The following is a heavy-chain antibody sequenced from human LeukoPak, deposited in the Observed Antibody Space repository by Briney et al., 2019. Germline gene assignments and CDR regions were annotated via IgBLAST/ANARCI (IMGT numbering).Heavy chain of an antibody. J-gene: IGHJ6*03. CDR3: ARASGRDGYNLAYYYMDV. D-gene: IGHD5-24*01. Sequence: ASVKVSCKASGGTFSSYAISWVRQAPGQGLEWMGGIIPIFGTANYAQKFRGRVTITTDESTSTAYMELSSLRSEDTAVYYCARASGRDGYNLAYYYMDVWGKGTTVTVSS. V-gene: IGHV1-69*05. CDR2: IIPIFGTA. CDR1: GGTFSSYA.